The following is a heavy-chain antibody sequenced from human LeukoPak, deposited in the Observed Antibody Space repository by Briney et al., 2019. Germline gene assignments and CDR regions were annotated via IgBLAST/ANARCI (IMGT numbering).Heavy chain of an antibody. CDR1: GFTFSSYA. J-gene: IGHJ4*02. CDR2: ISYDGSNK. CDR3: ARLWFGEKDFDY. D-gene: IGHD3-10*01. Sequence: GRSLRLSCAASGFTFSSYAMHWVRQAPGKGLEWVAVISYDGSNKYYADSVKGRFTISRDNSKNTLYLQMNSLRAEDTAVYYCARLWFGEKDFDYWGQGTLVTVSS. V-gene: IGHV3-30-3*01.